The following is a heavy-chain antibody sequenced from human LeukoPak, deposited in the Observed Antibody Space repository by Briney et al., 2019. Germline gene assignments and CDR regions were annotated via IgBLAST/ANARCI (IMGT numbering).Heavy chain of an antibody. CDR1: GGSFSGYY. V-gene: IGHV4-34*01. D-gene: IGHD4-17*01. J-gene: IGHJ4*02. CDR3: ARDRGTVTV. Sequence: PSETLSLTCAVYGGSFSGYYWSWIRQPPGKGLEWIGEINHSGSTNYNPSLKSRVTISVDTSKNQFSLKLSSVTAADTAVYYCARDRGTVTVWGQGTLVTVSS. CDR2: INHSGST.